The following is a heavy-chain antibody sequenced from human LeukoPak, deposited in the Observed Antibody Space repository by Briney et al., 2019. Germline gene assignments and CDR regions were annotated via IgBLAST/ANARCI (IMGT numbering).Heavy chain of an antibody. V-gene: IGHV4-34*09. CDR3: ARDSYGGNSDMDV. Sequence: PSETLSLTCAVYGGSFSGYYWSWIRQPPGKGLEWIGEINHSGSTNYNPSLKSRVTISVDTSKNQFSLKLSSVTAADTAVYYCARDSYGGNSDMDVWGQGTTVTVSS. J-gene: IGHJ6*02. CDR1: GGSFSGYY. D-gene: IGHD4-23*01. CDR2: INHSGST.